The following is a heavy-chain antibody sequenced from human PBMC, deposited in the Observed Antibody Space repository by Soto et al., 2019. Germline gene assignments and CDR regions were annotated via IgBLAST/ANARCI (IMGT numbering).Heavy chain of an antibody. V-gene: IGHV3-33*01. CDR1: GFTFSSYG. CDR3: ARDAFSGVGLNSKQYYYYGMDV. Sequence: GGSLRLSCAASGFTFSSYGMHWVRQAPGKGLEWVAVIWYDGSNKYYADSVKGRFTISRDNSKNTLYLQMNSLRAEDTAVYYCARDAFSGVGLNSKQYYYYGMDVWGQGTTVTVSS. CDR2: IWYDGSNK. J-gene: IGHJ6*02. D-gene: IGHD3-10*01.